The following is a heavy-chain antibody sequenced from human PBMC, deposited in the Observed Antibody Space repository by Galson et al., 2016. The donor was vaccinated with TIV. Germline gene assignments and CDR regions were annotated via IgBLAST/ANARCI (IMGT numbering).Heavy chain of an antibody. Sequence: SVKVSCKASGYTFSAYYMHWVRQAPGQGLEWMGWISPNSGDTNYPQKFQGRVTMTRDTSITTAYMELTTLTYDDTAVYYCARFVYGDYVDYWGQGTLVTVSS. D-gene: IGHD4-17*01. J-gene: IGHJ4*02. CDR3: ARFVYGDYVDY. V-gene: IGHV1-2*02. CDR2: ISPNSGDT. CDR1: GYTFSAYY.